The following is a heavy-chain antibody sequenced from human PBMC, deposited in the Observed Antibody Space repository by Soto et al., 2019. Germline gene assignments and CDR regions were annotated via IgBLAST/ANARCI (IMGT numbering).Heavy chain of an antibody. CDR3: AKDPRSSGWYGDDAFDI. J-gene: IGHJ3*02. CDR1: GFTFSSYA. Sequence: PGGSLRLSCAASGFTFSSYAMSWVRQAPGKGLEWVSAVSGSGGSTYYADSVKGRFTISRDNSKNTLYLQMNSLRAEDTAVYYCAKDPRSSGWYGDDAFDIWGQGTMVTVSS. V-gene: IGHV3-23*01. CDR2: VSGSGGST. D-gene: IGHD6-19*01.